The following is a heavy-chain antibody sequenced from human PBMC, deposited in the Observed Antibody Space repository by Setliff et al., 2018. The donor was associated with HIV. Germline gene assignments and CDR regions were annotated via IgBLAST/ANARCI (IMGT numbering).Heavy chain of an antibody. CDR1: GCTFTSYG. D-gene: IGHD3-3*01. CDR2: IIPILGIA. V-gene: IGHV1-69*10. Sequence: SVKVSCQPSGCTFTSYGIRWVRQAPAQGVEWIGGIIPILGIASYSQKFQAKVTITAEKTTSTASMALSSLRSDDTAVYYCARESDCSSARCQAALEWLEWNYYYGMDVWGQGTTVTVSS. J-gene: IGHJ6*02. CDR3: ARESDCSSARCQAALEWLEWNYYYGMDV.